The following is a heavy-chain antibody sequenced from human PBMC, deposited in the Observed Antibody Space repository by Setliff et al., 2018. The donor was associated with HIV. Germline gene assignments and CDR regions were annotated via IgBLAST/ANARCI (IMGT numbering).Heavy chain of an antibody. Sequence: GESLKISCAASGFSFSSYGMHWVRQAPGKGLEWVAFIRYDGSNKYHADSVKGRFTISRDNSKNTLYLQMNNLRADDTAVYYCAKGGVGYSTGWYSLAFDIRGQGTMVTVSS. J-gene: IGHJ3*02. V-gene: IGHV3-30*02. CDR2: IRYDGSNK. CDR1: GFSFSSYG. CDR3: AKGGVGYSTGWYSLAFDI. D-gene: IGHD6-19*01.